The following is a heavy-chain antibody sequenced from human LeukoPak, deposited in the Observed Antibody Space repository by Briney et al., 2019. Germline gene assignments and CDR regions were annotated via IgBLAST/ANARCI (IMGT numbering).Heavy chain of an antibody. V-gene: IGHV3-33*01. Sequence: PGGSLRLSCAASGFXFSSYAIHWVRQAPGKGLEWVAVIWYDGSNKYYGDSVKGRFTISRDNSKKMLYLQMNSLRAEDTAVYYCAREYYYGSGSPYYDYGMDVWGQGTTVTVSS. CDR2: IWYDGSNK. CDR3: AREYYYGSGSPYYDYGMDV. D-gene: IGHD3-10*01. J-gene: IGHJ6*02. CDR1: GFXFSSYA.